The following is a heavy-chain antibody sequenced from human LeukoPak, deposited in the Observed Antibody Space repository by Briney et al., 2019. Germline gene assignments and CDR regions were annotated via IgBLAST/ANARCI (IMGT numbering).Heavy chain of an antibody. CDR3: ARDPTRSGLDY. V-gene: IGHV4-59*01. CDR1: GGSISSYY. CDR2: IYYSGST. J-gene: IGHJ4*02. Sequence: PSETLSLTCTVSGGSISSYYRNWIRQPPGKGLEWIGYIYYSGSTNYNPSLKSRVTISVDTSKNQFSLKLSSVTAADTAVYYCARDPTRSGLDYWGQGTLVTVSS. D-gene: IGHD4-11*01.